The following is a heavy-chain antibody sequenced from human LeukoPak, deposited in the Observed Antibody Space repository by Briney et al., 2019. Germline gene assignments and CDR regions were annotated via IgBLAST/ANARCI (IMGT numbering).Heavy chain of an antibody. J-gene: IGHJ4*02. CDR2: INHSGST. CDR1: GGSFSGYY. Sequence: SETLSLTCAVYGGSFSGYYWSWIRQPPGKGLEWIGEINHSGSTNYSPSLKSRVTMSVDTSKNQFSLKLSSVTAADTAVYYCARGPAAAADDYWGQGTLVTVSS. CDR3: ARGPAAAADDY. D-gene: IGHD2-2*01. V-gene: IGHV4-34*01.